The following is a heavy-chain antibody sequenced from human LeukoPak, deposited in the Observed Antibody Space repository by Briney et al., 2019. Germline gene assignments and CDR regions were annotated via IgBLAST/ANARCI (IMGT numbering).Heavy chain of an antibody. CDR2: INHSGST. CDR3: ARGLGEWLRFGRFDY. Sequence: SETLSLTCAVYGGSFSGYYWSWIRQPPGKGLEWIGEINHSGSTNYNPSLKSRVTISVATSKNQFSLKLSSVTAADTAVYYCARGLGEWLRFGRFDYWGQGTLVTVSS. CDR1: GGSFSGYY. V-gene: IGHV4-34*01. J-gene: IGHJ4*02. D-gene: IGHD5-12*01.